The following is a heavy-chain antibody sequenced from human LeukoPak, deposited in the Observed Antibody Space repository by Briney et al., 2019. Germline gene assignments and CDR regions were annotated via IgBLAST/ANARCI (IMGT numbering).Heavy chain of an antibody. J-gene: IGHJ4*02. CDR1: GFTFSSYA. CDR2: ISGSGGST. V-gene: IGHV3-23*01. Sequence: GGSLRLSCAASGFTFSSYAMSWVRQAPGKGPEWVSAISGSGGSTYYADSVKGRFTISRDNSKNTLYLQMNSLRAEDTAVCYCAKAPYGAGSYYFDYWGQGTLVTVSS. D-gene: IGHD4-17*01. CDR3: AKAPYGAGSYYFDY.